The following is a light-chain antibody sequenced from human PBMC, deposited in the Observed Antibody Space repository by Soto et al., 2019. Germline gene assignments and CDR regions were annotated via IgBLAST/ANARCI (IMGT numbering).Light chain of an antibody. V-gene: IGKV3-11*01. CDR2: HAS. CDR3: QHRADWPRGS. J-gene: IGKJ2*01. CDR1: QSVASY. Sequence: EIVLTQSPDTLSLSPGDTATLSCRASQSVASYLAWYQQKPGQPPRLLMYHASNRATGIPARFSGSGSGTHFTLTISSLEPDDVAAYYCQHRADWPRGSFGQGTKLEIK.